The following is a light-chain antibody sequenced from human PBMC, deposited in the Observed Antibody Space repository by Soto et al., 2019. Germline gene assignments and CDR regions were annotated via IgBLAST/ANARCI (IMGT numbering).Light chain of an antibody. J-gene: IGKJ2*03. CDR2: GAS. V-gene: IGKV3-20*01. Sequence: ETVLTQSPATLSLSPGERATLSCRASQSVGSSYIAWYQQKPGQAPRLLIFGASRRATGIPERFSGSGSGTVLIFTISGLELEACAVNYFKQGGGSLWSLGPGTKGKSN. CDR3: KQGGGSLWS. CDR1: QSVGSSY.